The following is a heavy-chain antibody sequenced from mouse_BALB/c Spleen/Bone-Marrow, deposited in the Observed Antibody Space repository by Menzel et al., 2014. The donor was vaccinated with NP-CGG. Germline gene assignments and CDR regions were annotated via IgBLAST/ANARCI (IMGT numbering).Heavy chain of an antibody. Sequence: VQLQQPGAELVRPGALVKLSCKASGFNIKDYYMHWVKQRPEQGLEWIGWIDPENGNTIYGPKFQGKASITPDTSSNTAYLQLSSLTSEDTAVYYCARWDSSGYVGFAYWGQGTLVTVSA. CDR2: IDPENGNT. CDR3: ARWDSSGYVGFAY. V-gene: IGHV14-1*02. D-gene: IGHD3-2*01. J-gene: IGHJ3*01. CDR1: GFNIKDYY.